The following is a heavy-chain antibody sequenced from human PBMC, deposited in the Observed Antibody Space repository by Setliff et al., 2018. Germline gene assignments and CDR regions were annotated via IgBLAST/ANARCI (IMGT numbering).Heavy chain of an antibody. CDR2: IKRDGREI. Sequence: GGSLRLSCAASGFTFSSYWMSWVRQAPGKGLEWVANIKRDGREIYYVDSVKGRFTISRDNAKNSLYLQMNSLRAEDTAVYYCASGHRYGYLFEYWGQGTLVTVSS. J-gene: IGHJ4*02. D-gene: IGHD5-18*01. CDR3: ASGHRYGYLFEY. CDR1: GFTFSSYW. V-gene: IGHV3-7*03.